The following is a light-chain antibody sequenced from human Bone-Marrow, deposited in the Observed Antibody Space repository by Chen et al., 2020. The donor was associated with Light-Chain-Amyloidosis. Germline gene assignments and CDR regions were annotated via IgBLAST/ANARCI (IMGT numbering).Light chain of an antibody. CDR2: EVN. CDR1: SSDVGGYNF. V-gene: IGLV2-14*01. J-gene: IGLJ2*01. Sequence: QSALTQPASVSGSPGQSITISCAGTSSDVGGYNFVSWYQQNAGKVPRLIIYEVNHRPSGVSSRFSAAKSGNTASLTISGLQTEDEGDYYCSSYRSVSYVLFGGGTKLTVL. CDR3: SSYRSVSYVL.